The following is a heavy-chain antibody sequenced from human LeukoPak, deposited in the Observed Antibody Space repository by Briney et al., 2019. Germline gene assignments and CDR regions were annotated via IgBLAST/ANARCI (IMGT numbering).Heavy chain of an antibody. V-gene: IGHV3-11*04. CDR2: ISSSGSTI. CDR3: ARHSRYYFDY. D-gene: IGHD4-11*01. J-gene: IGHJ4*02. Sequence: WVSYISSSGSTIYYADSVKGRFTISRDNAKNSLYLQMNSLRAEDTAVYYCARHSRYYFDYWGQGTLVTVSS.